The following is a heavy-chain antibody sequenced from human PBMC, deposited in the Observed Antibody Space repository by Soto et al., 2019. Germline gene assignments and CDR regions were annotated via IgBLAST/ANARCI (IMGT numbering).Heavy chain of an antibody. CDR2: IYTSGNT. CDR3: ARGGQKNVYTSIGP. D-gene: IGHD1-1*01. CDR1: GGSISNYY. Sequence: SETLSLTCTVSGGSISNYYWSWVRQPAGKGLEWIGRIYTSGNTNYNPSLKGRFTMTSDSASNTAYMELRSLTPDDTAVYYCARGGQKNVYTSIGPWGQGTLVTVSS. V-gene: IGHV4-4*07. J-gene: IGHJ5*02.